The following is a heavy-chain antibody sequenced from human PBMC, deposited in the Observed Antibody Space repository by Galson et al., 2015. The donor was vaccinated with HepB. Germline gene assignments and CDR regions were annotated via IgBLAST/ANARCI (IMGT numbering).Heavy chain of an antibody. V-gene: IGHV5-10-1*01. J-gene: IGHJ5*02. CDR3: ARSYDFWARFDP. CDR1: GYSFTNYW. D-gene: IGHD3-3*01. Sequence: QSGAEVKKPWESLRISCKGSGYSFTNYWITWVRQMPGKGLEWMGRIDPSDSYTNYWPSFQGHVTISADKSISTAYLQWSNLKASDTAMYYCARSYDFWARFDPWGQGTLVTVSS. CDR2: IDPSDSYT.